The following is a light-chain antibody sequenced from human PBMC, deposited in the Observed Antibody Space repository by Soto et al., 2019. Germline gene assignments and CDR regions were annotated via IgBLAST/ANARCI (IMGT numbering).Light chain of an antibody. CDR2: GAS. V-gene: IGKV3-20*01. CDR3: QQYGSSPRT. J-gene: IGKJ1*01. Sequence: EIVLMQSPGTLSLSPGERATLSCRASQTLSRTYIAWYQQKPGQAPRVLIYGASSRATGIPDRFSGSGSGTDFTLTISRLEPEDFAVYYCQQYGSSPRTFGQGTKVDIK. CDR1: QTLSRTY.